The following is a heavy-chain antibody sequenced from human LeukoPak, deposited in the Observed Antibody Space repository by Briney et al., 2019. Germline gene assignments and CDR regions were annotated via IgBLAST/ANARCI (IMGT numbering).Heavy chain of an antibody. Sequence: PSETLSLTCTVSGGSISSYYWSWIRQPPGKGLEWIGYIYYSGSTNYNPSLKSRVTISVDTSKNQFSLKLSSVTAADTAVYYCARSDSSGWYRWTFDIWGQGTMVTVSS. CDR3: ARSDSSGWYRWTFDI. V-gene: IGHV4-59*08. CDR1: GGSISSYY. D-gene: IGHD6-13*01. CDR2: IYYSGST. J-gene: IGHJ3*02.